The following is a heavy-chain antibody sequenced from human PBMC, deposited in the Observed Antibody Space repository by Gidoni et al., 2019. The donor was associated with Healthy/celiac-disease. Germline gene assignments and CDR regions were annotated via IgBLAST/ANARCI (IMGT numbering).Heavy chain of an antibody. V-gene: IGHV4-34*01. Sequence: QVQLQQWGAGRLKPSETLSLTCAVYGGSFSGSYWSWIRQPPGKGLEWIGEINHSGSTNYNPSLKSRVTISVDTSKNQFSLKLSSVTAADTAVYYCALTQPHITMVREYDAFDIWGQGTMVTVSS. J-gene: IGHJ3*02. D-gene: IGHD3-10*01. CDR3: ALTQPHITMVREYDAFDI. CDR2: INHSGST. CDR1: GGSFSGSY.